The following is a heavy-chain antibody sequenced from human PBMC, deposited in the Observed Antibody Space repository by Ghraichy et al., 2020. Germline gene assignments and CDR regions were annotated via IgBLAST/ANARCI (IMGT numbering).Heavy chain of an antibody. CDR1: GFTFTIYE. Sequence: LTCAASGFTFTIYEMNWVRQVPGKGLEWVSYISSSGSTIYYADSVKGRFTISRDNAKNSLYLQMNALRAEDTAVYYCARFRYGGNSRYYFDYWGQGTLVTVSS. CDR2: ISSSGSTI. D-gene: IGHD4-23*01. CDR3: ARFRYGGNSRYYFDY. J-gene: IGHJ4*02. V-gene: IGHV3-48*03.